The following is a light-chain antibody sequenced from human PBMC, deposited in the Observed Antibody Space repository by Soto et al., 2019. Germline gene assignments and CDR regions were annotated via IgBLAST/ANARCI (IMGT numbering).Light chain of an antibody. CDR3: QQYLRSPLT. V-gene: IGKV3-20*01. CDR1: QSITTNY. CDR2: GAS. J-gene: IGKJ4*01. Sequence: EIVLTQSPGTLSLSPGEGGTLSCRASQSITTNYLAWYQQKPGQAPRLLIYGASRRATGIPDRFSDSGSGTDFILTISRLEPEDFAVYYCQQYLRSPLTFGGGTKVEIK.